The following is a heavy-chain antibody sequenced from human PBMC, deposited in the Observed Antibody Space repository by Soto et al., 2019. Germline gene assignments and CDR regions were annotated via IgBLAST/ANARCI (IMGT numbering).Heavy chain of an antibody. CDR2: ISSSSSYR. Sequence: EVQLVESGGGLVKPGGSLRLSCAASGFTFSSYSMNWVRQAPGKGLEWVSSISSSSSYRYYADSVKGRFTISRDNAKNSLYLQMNSLRAEDTAVYYCARGSMMGPRGYFQHWGQGTLVTVSS. D-gene: IGHD3-22*01. CDR3: ARGSMMGPRGYFQH. V-gene: IGHV3-21*01. J-gene: IGHJ1*01. CDR1: GFTFSSYS.